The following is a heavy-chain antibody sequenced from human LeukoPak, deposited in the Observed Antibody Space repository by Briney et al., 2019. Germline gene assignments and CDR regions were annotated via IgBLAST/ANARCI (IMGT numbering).Heavy chain of an antibody. CDR1: GGSISSSNYY. Sequence: PSETLSLTCTVSGGSISSSNYYWGWIRQPPGKGLEWIGTIYYSGSTYYNPSLKSRVTISVDTSKNQFSLKLSSVTAADTAVFYCARERFGELQDNWFDPWGQGTLVTVSS. D-gene: IGHD3-10*01. CDR2: IYYSGST. CDR3: ARERFGELQDNWFDP. V-gene: IGHV4-39*07. J-gene: IGHJ5*02.